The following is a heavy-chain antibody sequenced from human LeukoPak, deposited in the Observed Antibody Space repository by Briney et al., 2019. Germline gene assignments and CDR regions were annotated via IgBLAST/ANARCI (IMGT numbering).Heavy chain of an antibody. V-gene: IGHV4-4*02. J-gene: IGHJ4*02. CDR2: IHHTGIA. D-gene: IGHD6-19*01. Sequence: SETLSLTCTASGGSISSTNWWNWVRQPPGKGLEWIGEIHHTGIANYNPSLRSRVTFSVVNSKNQFSLNLSSMTAADTAVYYCARGVIAVAGPIDYWARERWSPSPQ. CDR3: ARGVIAVAGPIDY. CDR1: GGSISSTNW.